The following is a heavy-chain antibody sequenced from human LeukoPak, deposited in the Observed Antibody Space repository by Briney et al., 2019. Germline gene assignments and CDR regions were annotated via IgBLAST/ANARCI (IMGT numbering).Heavy chain of an antibody. CDR3: AKDSYDRSGYYYYYFAY. J-gene: IGHJ4*02. V-gene: IGHV3-30*18. CDR1: GFTFNSSG. D-gene: IGHD3-22*01. CDR2: ISYDGSNK. Sequence: PGGSLRLSCAASGFTFNSSGMHWVRQAPGKGLEWAAVISYDGSNKYYADSVKGRFTISRDNSKNTLYLQMNSLRAGDTAVYYCAKDSYDRSGYYYYYFAYWGQGTQVTVSS.